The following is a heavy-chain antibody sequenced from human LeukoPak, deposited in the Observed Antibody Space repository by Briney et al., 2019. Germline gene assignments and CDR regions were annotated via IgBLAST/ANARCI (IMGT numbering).Heavy chain of an antibody. J-gene: IGHJ2*01. Sequence: GGALRLSCVASGFSLSNYWMTWVRQAPGKGLEWVANIKQDGSEKNYVDSVKGRFTSSRDNAKNSLYLQMNRLRVEDTAVYYCARGYWNFGLWGRGTQVTVSS. CDR2: IKQDGSEK. CDR3: ARGYWNFGL. CDR1: GFSLSNYW. V-gene: IGHV3-7*01.